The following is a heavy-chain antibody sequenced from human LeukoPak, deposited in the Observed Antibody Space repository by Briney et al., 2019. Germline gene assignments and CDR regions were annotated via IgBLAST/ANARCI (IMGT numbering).Heavy chain of an antibody. D-gene: IGHD2-15*01. CDR1: GYTFTGYY. V-gene: IGHV1-2*06. J-gene: IGHJ3*02. CDR2: INPNSGGT. Sequence: GASVKVSCKASGYTFTGYYMHWVRQAPGQGLEWMGRINPNSGGTNYAQKFQGRVTMTRDTSISTAYMELSRLRSDDTAVYYCAREMTTIVVVGAAHNDAFDIWGQGTMVTVSS. CDR3: AREMTTIVVVGAAHNDAFDI.